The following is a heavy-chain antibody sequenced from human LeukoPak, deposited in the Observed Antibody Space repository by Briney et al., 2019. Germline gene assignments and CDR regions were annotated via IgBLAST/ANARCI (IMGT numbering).Heavy chain of an antibody. D-gene: IGHD6-19*01. V-gene: IGHV3-21*01. Sequence: GRSLRLSCAASGFTFSSYSMNWVRQAPGKGLEWVSSISSSSSYIYYAGSVKGRFTISRDNAKNSLYLQMNSLRAEDTAVYYCARDITGYSSGGLGYWGQGTLVTVSS. CDR3: ARDITGYSSGGLGY. CDR2: ISSSSSYI. J-gene: IGHJ4*02. CDR1: GFTFSSYS.